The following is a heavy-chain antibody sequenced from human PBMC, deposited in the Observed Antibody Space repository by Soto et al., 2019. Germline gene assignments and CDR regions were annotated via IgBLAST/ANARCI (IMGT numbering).Heavy chain of an antibody. CDR3: ARDVVRGAVDY. J-gene: IGHJ4*02. V-gene: IGHV4-59*01. D-gene: IGHD3-10*01. CDR1: GGSISSYY. Sequence: SETLSLTCTVSGGSISSYYWSWIRQPPGKGLEWIGYIYYSGSTNYNPSLKSRVTISVDTSKNQFSLKLSSVTAADTAVYYCARDVVRGAVDYWGQGTLVTVSS. CDR2: IYYSGST.